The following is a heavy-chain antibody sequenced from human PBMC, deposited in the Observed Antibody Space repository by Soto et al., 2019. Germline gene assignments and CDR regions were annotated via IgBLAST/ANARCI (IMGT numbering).Heavy chain of an antibody. D-gene: IGHD3-10*01. J-gene: IGHJ1*01. V-gene: IGHV1-18*01. CDR1: GYTFTSYG. CDR2: ISAYNGNT. CDR3: AREHEGGWFGELSDQVGYIQH. Sequence: QVQLVQSGAEVKKHGASVKVSCKASGYTFTSYGISWVRQAPGQGLEWMGWISAYNGNTNYAQKLQGRVTMTTDTSTSTAYMELRSLRSDDTAVYYCAREHEGGWFGELSDQVGYIQHWGQGNLVTVSS.